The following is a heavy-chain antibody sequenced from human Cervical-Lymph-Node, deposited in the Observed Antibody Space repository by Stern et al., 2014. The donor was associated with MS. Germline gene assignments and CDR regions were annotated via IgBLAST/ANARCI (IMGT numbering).Heavy chain of an antibody. D-gene: IGHD5-18*01. J-gene: IGHJ4*02. V-gene: IGHV2-70*01. CDR1: GFSLSTSGMC. CDR3: ARTPGGYSYGYYDY. Sequence: ESGPALVKPTQTLTLTCTFSGFSLSTSGMCVSWIRQPPGKALEWLGLIDWDDDKYYSTSLKTRLTISKDTSKNQVVLTMTNMDPVDTATYYCARTPGGYSYGYYDYWGQGTLVTVSS. CDR2: IDWDDDK.